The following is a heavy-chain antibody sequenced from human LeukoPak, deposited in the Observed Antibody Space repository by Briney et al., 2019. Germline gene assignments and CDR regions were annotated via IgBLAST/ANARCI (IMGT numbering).Heavy chain of an antibody. CDR2: ISWDGGST. CDR1: GFTFDDYA. D-gene: IGHD4-17*01. CDR3: AKDIGGWDYGLDY. V-gene: IGHV3-43D*03. Sequence: PGGSLRLSCAASGFTFDDYAMHWVRQAPGKGLEWVSLISWDGGSTYYADSVKGRFTIPRDNSKNSLYLQMNSLRAEDTALYYCAKDIGGWDYGLDYWGQGTLVTVSS. J-gene: IGHJ4*02.